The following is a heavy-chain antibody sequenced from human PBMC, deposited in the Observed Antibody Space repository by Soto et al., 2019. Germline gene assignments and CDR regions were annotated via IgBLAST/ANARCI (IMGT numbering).Heavy chain of an antibody. CDR2: IGSKVFGGTT. CDR1: GFIFGDFA. J-gene: IGHJ3*02. CDR3: TRWGGDYTAFDI. D-gene: IGHD3-3*01. V-gene: IGHV3-49*03. Sequence: PGGSLRLSCSASGFIFGDFAMSWFRQAPGKGLEWVGFIGSKVFGGTTQFAASVTGRFTISRDDSKSIAYLQMNNLETEDTAVYYCTRWGGDYTAFDIWGPGTMVTV.